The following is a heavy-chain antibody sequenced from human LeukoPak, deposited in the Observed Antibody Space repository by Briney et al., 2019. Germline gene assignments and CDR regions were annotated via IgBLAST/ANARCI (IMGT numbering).Heavy chain of an antibody. Sequence: GGSLRLSCATSGFTFNSYWMHWVRQAPGKGLTWVSYINTDGSSTYYADSVKGRFTISRDNAKNSLYLQMNSLRAEDTAVYYCARDPGGAGGTDGEDFDYWGQGTLVTVSS. V-gene: IGHV3-74*01. CDR2: INTDGSST. D-gene: IGHD1-14*01. J-gene: IGHJ4*02. CDR1: GFTFNSYW. CDR3: ARDPGGAGGTDGEDFDY.